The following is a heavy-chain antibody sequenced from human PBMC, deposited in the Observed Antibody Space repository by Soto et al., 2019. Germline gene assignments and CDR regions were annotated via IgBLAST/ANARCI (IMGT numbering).Heavy chain of an antibody. CDR2: INPNSGGT. J-gene: IGHJ6*02. D-gene: IGHD6-13*01. Sequence: ASVKVSCKASGYTFTGYYMHWVRQAPGQGLEWMGWINPNSGGTNYAQKFQGWVTMTRDTSISTAYMELSRLGSDDTAVYYCAREAAGTHYYYYYGMDVWGQGTTVTVSS. CDR3: AREAAGTHYYYYYGMDV. CDR1: GYTFTGYY. V-gene: IGHV1-2*04.